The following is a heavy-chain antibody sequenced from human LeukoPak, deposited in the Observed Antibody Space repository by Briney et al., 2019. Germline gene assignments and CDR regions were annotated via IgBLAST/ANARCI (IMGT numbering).Heavy chain of an antibody. Sequence: GASAKVSCKASGYTLTGYYMHWLRQAPGQGLEWIGWINPNSGDTNYAQKFQGRVTMTRDTSINTAYMELSRLTSDDTAVYYCAKNPYEYYFDYWGQGTLVTVSS. D-gene: IGHD5-12*01. CDR1: GYTLTGYY. J-gene: IGHJ4*02. V-gene: IGHV1-2*02. CDR3: AKNPYEYYFDY. CDR2: INPNSGDT.